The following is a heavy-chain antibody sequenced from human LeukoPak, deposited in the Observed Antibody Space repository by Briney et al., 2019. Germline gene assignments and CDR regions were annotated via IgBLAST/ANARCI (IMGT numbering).Heavy chain of an antibody. D-gene: IGHD1-26*01. CDR2: INHGGRT. CDR1: GGSFSTYL. J-gene: IGHJ4*02. CDR3: ARVRIESGSCYFDY. V-gene: IGHV4-34*01. Sequence: SETLSLTCAVYGGSFSTYLWTWIRQPPGKGLEWIGDINHGGRTNYNPSLKSRVHLSIDMSKHQFSLNVRSVTAADTAVYYCARVRIESGSCYFDYWGQGILVTVSS.